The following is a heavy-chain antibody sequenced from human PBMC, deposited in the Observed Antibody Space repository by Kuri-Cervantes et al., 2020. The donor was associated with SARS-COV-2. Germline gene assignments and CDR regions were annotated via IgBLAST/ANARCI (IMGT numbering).Heavy chain of an antibody. Sequence: SETLSLTCAVYGGSFSGYYWSWIRQPPGKGLEWIGEINHSGSTNYNPSLKSRVTISVDTSKNQFSLKLSSVTAADTAGYYCARRVVSGMDVWGQGTTVTVSS. CDR2: INHSGST. CDR1: GGSFSGYY. CDR3: ARRVVSGMDV. J-gene: IGHJ6*02. V-gene: IGHV4-34*01. D-gene: IGHD3-22*01.